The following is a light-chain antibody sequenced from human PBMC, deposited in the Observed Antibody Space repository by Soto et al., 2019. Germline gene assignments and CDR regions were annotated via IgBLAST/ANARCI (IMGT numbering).Light chain of an antibody. CDR1: SSDVGSYDH. Sequence: QSVLTQPASVSGSPGQSITISCSGTSSDVGSYDHVAWYQQFPGKTPKLMIYEVSNRPSGVSSRFSGSKSGNTASLTISGLQAEHEADYYCISYTGSSTSYVLGSGTKVTVL. J-gene: IGLJ1*01. V-gene: IGLV2-14*01. CDR3: ISYTGSSTSYV. CDR2: EVS.